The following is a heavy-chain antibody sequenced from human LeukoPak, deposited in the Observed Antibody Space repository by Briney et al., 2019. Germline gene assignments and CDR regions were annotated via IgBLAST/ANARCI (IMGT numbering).Heavy chain of an antibody. CDR1: GGSISSSSYY. Sequence: SETLSLTCTVSGGSISSSSYYWGWIRQPPGKGLEWIGSIYYSGSTYYNPSLKSRVTISVDTSKNQFSLKLSSVTAADTAVYYCAKIEDIVVVPAATYNWYDPWGQGTLVTVSS. CDR3: AKIEDIVVVPAATYNWYDP. J-gene: IGHJ5*02. D-gene: IGHD2-2*01. CDR2: IYYSGST. V-gene: IGHV4-39*01.